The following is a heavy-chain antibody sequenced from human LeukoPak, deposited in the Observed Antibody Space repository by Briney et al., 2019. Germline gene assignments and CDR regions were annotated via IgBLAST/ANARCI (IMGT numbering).Heavy chain of an antibody. D-gene: IGHD2-15*01. CDR3: STALNN. V-gene: IGHV3-30*03. Sequence: GGSLRLSCAASGFTFSSYGMHWVRQAPGKGLEWVAVISYDGSNKYYADSVKGRFTISRDNDEKSLYLQMDNLRAEDTAVYYCSTALNNWGQGTLVTVSS. CDR1: GFTFSSYG. J-gene: IGHJ4*02. CDR2: ISYDGSNK.